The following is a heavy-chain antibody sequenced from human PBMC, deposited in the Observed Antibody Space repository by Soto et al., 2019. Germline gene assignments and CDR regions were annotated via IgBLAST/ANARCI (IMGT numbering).Heavy chain of an antibody. J-gene: IGHJ6*02. CDR3: ARDSGMIRGSYGVDV. Sequence: EVQLVESGGGLIQPGGSLRLSCAASGFTVTSTYMTWVRQAPGKGLEWVSVIYRSGATYYPDSVRGRFTASRDYSHNTLYLQMDSLRVEDTAVYYCARDSGMIRGSYGVDVWGPGTTVTVSS. D-gene: IGHD3-10*01. CDR2: IYRSGAT. V-gene: IGHV3-53*01. CDR1: GFTVTSTY.